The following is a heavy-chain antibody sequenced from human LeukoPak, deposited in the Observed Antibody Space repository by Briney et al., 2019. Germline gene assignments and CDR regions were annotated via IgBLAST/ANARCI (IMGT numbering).Heavy chain of an antibody. J-gene: IGHJ4*02. CDR3: ARGLAAAGPGTITGTPGY. D-gene: IGHD6-13*01. CDR2: INPNSGGT. Sequence: GASVKVSCKASGYTFTGYYMHWVRQAPGQGLEWMGWINPNSGGTNYAQKFQGRVTMTRDTSISTAYMELSRLRSDDTAVYYCARGLAAAGPGTITGTPGYWGQGTLVTVSS. V-gene: IGHV1-2*02. CDR1: GYTFTGYY.